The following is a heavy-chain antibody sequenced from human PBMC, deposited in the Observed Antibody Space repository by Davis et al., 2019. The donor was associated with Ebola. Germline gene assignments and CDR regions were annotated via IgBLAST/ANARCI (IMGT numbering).Heavy chain of an antibody. V-gene: IGHV3-7*01. CDR1: GFTFSGYW. CDR2: IKQDGSEK. D-gene: IGHD5-24*01. Sequence: GESLKISCAASGFTFSGYWMSWVRQAPGKGLEWVANIKQDGSEKYYVDSVKGRFTISRDNAKNSLYLQMNSLRAEDTAVYYCAAEVATIDWGQGTLVIVSS. J-gene: IGHJ4*02. CDR3: AAEVATID.